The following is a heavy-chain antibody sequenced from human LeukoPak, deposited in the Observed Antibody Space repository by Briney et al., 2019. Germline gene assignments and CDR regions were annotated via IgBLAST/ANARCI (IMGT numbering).Heavy chain of an antibody. CDR3: AREGGNYYYMDV. V-gene: IGHV3-21*01. D-gene: IGHD1-26*01. J-gene: IGHJ6*03. CDR1: GFTFSSYS. Sequence: PGGSLRLSCAASGFTFSSYSMNWVRQAPGKGLEWVSSISSSSSYIYYADSVKGRFTISRDNSKNTLYLQMNSLRAEDTAVYYCAREGGNYYYMDVWGKGTTVTVSS. CDR2: ISSSSSYI.